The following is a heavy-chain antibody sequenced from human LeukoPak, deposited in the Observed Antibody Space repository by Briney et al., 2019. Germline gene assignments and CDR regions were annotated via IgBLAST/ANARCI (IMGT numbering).Heavy chain of an antibody. V-gene: IGHV4-34*01. CDR1: GGSFSGYY. CDR2: INHSGST. Sequence: SETLSLTCAVYGGSFSGYYWSWIRQPPGKGLEWIGEINHSGSTNYNPSLKSRVTISVDTSKNQFSLKLSSVTAADTAVYYCARGRRDGYNGGNPDYWGQGTLVTVSS. D-gene: IGHD5-24*01. CDR3: ARGRRDGYNGGNPDY. J-gene: IGHJ4*02.